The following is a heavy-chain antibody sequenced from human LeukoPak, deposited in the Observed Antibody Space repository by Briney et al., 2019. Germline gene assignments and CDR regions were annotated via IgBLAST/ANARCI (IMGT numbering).Heavy chain of an antibody. CDR3: ARAISSGSYPDY. J-gene: IGHJ4*02. V-gene: IGHV1-69*13. Sequence: ASVKVSCKASGGTFSSYAISWVRQAPGQGLEWMGGIIPIFGTANYAQKFQGRVTITADESTSTAYMELSSLRSGDTAVYYCARAISSGSYPDYWGQGTLVTVSS. CDR2: IIPIFGTA. D-gene: IGHD1-26*01. CDR1: GGTFSSYA.